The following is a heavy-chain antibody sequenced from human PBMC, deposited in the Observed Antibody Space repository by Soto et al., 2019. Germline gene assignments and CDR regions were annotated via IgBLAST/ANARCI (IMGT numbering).Heavy chain of an antibody. D-gene: IGHD4-17*01. V-gene: IGHV3-23*01. CDR3: AKDFRLWGDSGDYYFDY. J-gene: IGHJ4*02. CDR2: ISGSGGST. Sequence: EVQLLESGGGLVQPGGSLRLSCAASGFTFSRYAVSWVRQAPGKGLEWVSGISGSGGSTYYVDSVMGRFTISRDNSKNTVQLQMNSLRAEDTAVYYCAKDFRLWGDSGDYYFDYWGQGTLVTVSS. CDR1: GFTFSRYA.